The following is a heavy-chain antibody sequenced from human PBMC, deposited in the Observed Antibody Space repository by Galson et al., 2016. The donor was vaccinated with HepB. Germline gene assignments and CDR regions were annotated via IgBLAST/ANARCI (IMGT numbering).Heavy chain of an antibody. CDR1: GFTFSSFA. CDR2: ISYDGSDK. CDR3: ARAGEQWLVLVDY. D-gene: IGHD6-19*01. V-gene: IGHV3-30-3*01. J-gene: IGHJ4*02. Sequence: FLRLSCAASGFTFSSFAIHWVRQAPGKGLEWVAVISYDGSDKYYADSVKGRFTISRDNSKNTLYLQMNSLRAEDTAVYYCARAGEQWLVLVDYWGQGTLVTVSS.